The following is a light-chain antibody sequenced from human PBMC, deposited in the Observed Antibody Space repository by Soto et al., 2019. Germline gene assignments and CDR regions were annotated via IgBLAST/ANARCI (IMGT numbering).Light chain of an antibody. J-gene: IGLJ1*01. CDR2: DDD. V-gene: IGLV1-51*01. Sequence: QSVLTQPPSVSAAPGQKVTISCSGSSSSIGNHYVSWYQQLPGAPPKLLIYDDDKRPSGIPDRFSGSKSGTSATLAITGLQTGDEADYYCGTWDDSLNTFIFGPATKVTVL. CDR1: SSSIGNHY. CDR3: GTWDDSLNTFI.